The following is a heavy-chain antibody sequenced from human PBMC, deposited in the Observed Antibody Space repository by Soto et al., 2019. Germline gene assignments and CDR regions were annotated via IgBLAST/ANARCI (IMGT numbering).Heavy chain of an antibody. D-gene: IGHD2-15*01. CDR3: ARGDCVGGTSYSLAGSFYYYMDV. Sequence: EVQLVESGGGLVQPGGSLRLSCAASGFTFSNYWMYWVRQAPGEGLVWVSRINSDGSVSSYADSVKGRLTISRDNVKNTLYLQMDSLRAEDTAVYYCARGDCVGGTSYSLAGSFYYYMDVWGKGTTVTV. CDR2: INSDGSVS. V-gene: IGHV3-74*01. CDR1: GFTFSNYW. J-gene: IGHJ6*03.